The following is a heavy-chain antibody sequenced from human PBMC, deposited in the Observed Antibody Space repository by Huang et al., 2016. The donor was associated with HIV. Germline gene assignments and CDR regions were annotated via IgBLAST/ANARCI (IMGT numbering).Heavy chain of an antibody. CDR3: AKPNTIFGVGDAFDS. Sequence: EVQLLESGGGLVQPGKSLRLSCAASGFTFSNYAMSWVRQAPGKGLEWVSGVGGSDGDTYYADSVKGRVTISRDNSKNTLFLQMNSLRAEDTAVYYCAKPNTIFGVGDAFDSWGQGTMVTVSS. J-gene: IGHJ3*02. CDR2: VGGSDGDT. CDR1: GFTFSNYA. V-gene: IGHV3-23*01. D-gene: IGHD3-3*01.